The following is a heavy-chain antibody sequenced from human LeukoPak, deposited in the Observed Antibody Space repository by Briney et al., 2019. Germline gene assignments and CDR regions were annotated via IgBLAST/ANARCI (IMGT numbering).Heavy chain of an antibody. CDR2: INPNSGGT. CDR3: ARVLRITMVRGADTFDY. D-gene: IGHD3-10*01. J-gene: IGHJ4*02. CDR1: GYTFTGYY. Sequence: GASVKVSCKASGYTFTGYYMHWVRQAPGQGLEWMARINPNSGGTNYAQKFQGRVTMTRDTSISTAYMELSRLRSDDTAVYYCARVLRITMVRGADTFDYWGQGTQVTVSS. V-gene: IGHV1-2*06.